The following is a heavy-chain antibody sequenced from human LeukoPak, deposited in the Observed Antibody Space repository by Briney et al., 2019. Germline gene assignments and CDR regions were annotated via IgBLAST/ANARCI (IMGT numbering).Heavy chain of an antibody. Sequence: ASVKVSCKASGYTFTSYGISWVQQAPGQGLEWMGWISAYNGNTNYAQKLQGRVTMTTDTSTSTAYMELRSLRSDDTAVYYCARDRAAASTFDYWSQGTLVTVSS. CDR1: GYTFTSYG. V-gene: IGHV1-18*01. CDR3: ARDRAAASTFDY. D-gene: IGHD6-13*01. CDR2: ISAYNGNT. J-gene: IGHJ4*02.